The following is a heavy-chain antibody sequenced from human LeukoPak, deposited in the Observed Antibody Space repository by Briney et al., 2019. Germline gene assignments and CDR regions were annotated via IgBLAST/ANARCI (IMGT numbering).Heavy chain of an antibody. V-gene: IGHV3-23*01. CDR3: AKDLGSWATFDY. CDR2: ISGGGGST. Sequence: GGSLRLSCAASGFTFSSYAMSWVRQAPGKGLEWVSAISGGGGSTYYADSVKGRFTISRDNSKNTLYLQMTSLRAEDTAVYYCAKDLGSWATFDYWGQGTLVTVSS. D-gene: IGHD6-13*01. CDR1: GFTFSSYA. J-gene: IGHJ4*02.